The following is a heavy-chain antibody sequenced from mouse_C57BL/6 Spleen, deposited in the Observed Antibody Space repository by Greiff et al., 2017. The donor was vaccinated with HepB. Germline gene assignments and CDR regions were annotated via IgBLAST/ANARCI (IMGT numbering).Heavy chain of an antibody. CDR3: TREGYYGSSYAGYFDV. CDR1: GYTFTDYE. CDR2: IDPETGGT. V-gene: IGHV1-15*01. Sequence: QVQLQQSGAELVRPGASVTLSCKASGYTFTDYEMHWVKQTPVHGLEWIGAIDPETGGTAYNQKFKGKAILTADKSSSTAYMELRSLTSEDSAVYYCTREGYYGSSYAGYFDVWGTGTTVTVSS. D-gene: IGHD1-1*01. J-gene: IGHJ1*03.